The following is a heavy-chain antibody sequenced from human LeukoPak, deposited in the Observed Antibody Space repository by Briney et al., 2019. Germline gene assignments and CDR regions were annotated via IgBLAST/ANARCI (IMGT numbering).Heavy chain of an antibody. J-gene: IGHJ2*01. Sequence: PGESLRLSCAASGFTFSSHAMTWFRQAPEKGLEWVASIYGGGDATFYADSVRGRFTISRDNSKNALYLQLNSLSADDSAIYYCAKDLTVVPLAYWYFDLWGRGTLVTVSS. CDR1: GFTFSSHA. V-gene: IGHV3-23*01. CDR2: IYGGGDAT. D-gene: IGHD2-2*01. CDR3: AKDLTVVPLAYWYFDL.